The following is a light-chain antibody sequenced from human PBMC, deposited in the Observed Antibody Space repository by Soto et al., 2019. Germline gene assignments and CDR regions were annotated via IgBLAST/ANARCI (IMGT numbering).Light chain of an antibody. CDR2: RNN. V-gene: IGLV1-47*01. CDR1: SSNIEKNY. Sequence: QSVLTQPPSASGTPGQRATISCSGSSSNIEKNYVYWYQQLPGTAPKLLIYRNNQRPSGVPDRFSGSKSGTSASLAISGLRSEDEADYYCAAWDDSLSVLFGGGTKVTVL. CDR3: AAWDDSLSVL. J-gene: IGLJ3*02.